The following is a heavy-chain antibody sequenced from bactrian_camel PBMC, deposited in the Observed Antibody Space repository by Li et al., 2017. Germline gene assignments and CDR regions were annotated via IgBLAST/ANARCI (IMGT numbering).Heavy chain of an antibody. J-gene: IGHJ6*01. D-gene: IGHD3*01. CDR1: GFVPTESTYNTLC. CDR3: AAVGWTPDCDSATWETEGIGT. V-gene: IGHV3S10*01. CDR2: VESDGTP. Sequence: DVQLVESGGGSVQAGGSLTLTCTASGFVPTESTYNTLCMGWFRQAPGKAREGVASVESDGTPTYVDSVKGRFTISQDNVKNTLTLQMNALQPEDTAMYYCAAVGWTPDCDSATWETEGIGTRGQGTQVTVS.